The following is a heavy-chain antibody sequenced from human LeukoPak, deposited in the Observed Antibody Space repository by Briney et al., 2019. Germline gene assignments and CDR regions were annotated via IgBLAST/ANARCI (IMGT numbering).Heavy chain of an antibody. CDR3: AREGVVVPAALLYY. J-gene: IGHJ4*02. Sequence: PGGSLRLSCAASGFTFSSYSMNWVRQAPGKGLEWVSSISSSSSYIYYADSVKGRFTISRDNAKNSLYLQMNSLGAEDTAVYYCAREGVVVPAALLYYWGQGTLVTVSS. CDR1: GFTFSSYS. V-gene: IGHV3-21*01. CDR2: ISSSSSYI. D-gene: IGHD2-2*01.